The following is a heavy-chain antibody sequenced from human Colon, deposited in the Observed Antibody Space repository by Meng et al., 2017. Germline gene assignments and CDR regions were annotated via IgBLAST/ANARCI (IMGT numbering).Heavy chain of an antibody. V-gene: IGHV2-5*01. CDR2: MYWSGSQ. CDR3: AVNLEDAYYDSSGYYSY. CDR1: GFSLTTTGVG. J-gene: IGHJ4*01. D-gene: IGHD3-22*01. Sequence: HIAQKEAGPTLVKRTQTLTVTCTFSGFSLTTTGVGVGWIRQAPGEALEWLGLMYWSGSQRNDSSLKSSLSSTKDTSKDQFVLTLTHMDPGDTATDSCAVNLEDAYYDSSGYYSYWGHGILVTVSS.